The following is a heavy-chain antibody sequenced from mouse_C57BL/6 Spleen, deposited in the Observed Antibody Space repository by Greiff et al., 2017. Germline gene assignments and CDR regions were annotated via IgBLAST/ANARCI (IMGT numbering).Heavy chain of an antibody. V-gene: IGHV3-6*01. CDR1: GYSITSGYY. D-gene: IGHD4-1*01. J-gene: IGHJ3*01. CDR3: AKSNWAWFAY. Sequence: EVKVQESGPGLVKPSQSLSLTCSVTGYSITSGYYWNWLRQFPGNKLEWMGYISYDGSNNYNPSLKNPISITRDTSKNQFFLKLNSVTTEDTATYYCAKSNWAWFAYWGQGTLLTVSA. CDR2: ISYDGSN.